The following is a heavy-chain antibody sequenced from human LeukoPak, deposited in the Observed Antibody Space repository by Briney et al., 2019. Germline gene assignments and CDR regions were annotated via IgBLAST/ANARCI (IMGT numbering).Heavy chain of an antibody. CDR3: AGDKTTGGWYEFDY. D-gene: IGHD6-19*01. V-gene: IGHV3-53*01. CDR2: ISNDGDT. Sequence: GGSLRLSCAASGFTVSSNYMSWVRQGPGKGLECVSVISNDGDTYYADSVKGRFTISRDTSKNTASLQMNSLRAEDTAVYYCAGDKTTGGWYEFDYWGQGTLVTGSS. J-gene: IGHJ4*02. CDR1: GFTVSSNY.